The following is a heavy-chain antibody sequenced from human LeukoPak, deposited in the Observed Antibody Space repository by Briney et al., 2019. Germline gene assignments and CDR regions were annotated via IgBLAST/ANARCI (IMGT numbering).Heavy chain of an antibody. V-gene: IGHV4-59*01. J-gene: IGHJ4*02. CDR2: IYYSGST. D-gene: IGHD5-18*01. Sequence: SETLSLTCTVSGGSISSYYWSWIRQPPGKGLEWIGYIYYSGSTNYNPSLKSRVTISVDTSKNQFSLKPSSVTAADTAVYYCAREEEAMGPVDYWGQGTLVTVSS. CDR3: AREEEAMGPVDY. CDR1: GGSISSYY.